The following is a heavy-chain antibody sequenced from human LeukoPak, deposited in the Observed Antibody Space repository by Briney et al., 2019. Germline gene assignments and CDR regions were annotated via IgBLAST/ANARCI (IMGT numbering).Heavy chain of an antibody. Sequence: ASVKVSCKASGYTFTSYDINWVRQATGQGLEWMGWMNPNSGNTGYAQKFQGRVTMTRNTSISTAYMELSSLRSEDTAVYYCARGRNYDYVWGSYRYRYYYYYYMDVWGKGTTVTISS. CDR1: GYTFTSYD. CDR3: ARGRNYDYVWGSYRYRYYYYYYMDV. D-gene: IGHD3-16*02. J-gene: IGHJ6*03. CDR2: MNPNSGNT. V-gene: IGHV1-8*01.